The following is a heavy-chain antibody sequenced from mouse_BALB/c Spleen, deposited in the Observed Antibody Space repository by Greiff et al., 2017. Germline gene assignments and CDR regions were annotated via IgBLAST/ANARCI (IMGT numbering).Heavy chain of an antibody. CDR3: AREVTTVVATDFDY. Sequence: EVQLQQSGPELVKPGASVKMSCKASGYTFTSYVMHWVKQKPGQGLEWIGYINPYNDGTKYNEKFKGKATLTSDKSSSTAYMELSSLTSEDSAVYYCAREVTTVVATDFDYWGQGTTLTVSS. V-gene: IGHV1-14*01. J-gene: IGHJ2*01. D-gene: IGHD1-1*01. CDR2: INPYNDGT. CDR1: GYTFTSYV.